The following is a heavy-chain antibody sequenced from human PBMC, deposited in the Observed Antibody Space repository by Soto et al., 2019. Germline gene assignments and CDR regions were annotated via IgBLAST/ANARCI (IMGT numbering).Heavy chain of an antibody. J-gene: IGHJ4*02. D-gene: IGHD2-21*02. Sequence: PSETLSLTCTVSGGSISSYSWNWIRQPPGKGLEWIGYIYDSGNTNYNPSLKSRVTISVDTSENQFSLKVNSVTAADTAVYYCAREPRQGDRIYYFDYWGKGTLVTVSS. CDR3: AREPRQGDRIYYFDY. CDR2: IYDSGNT. CDR1: GGSISSYS. V-gene: IGHV4-59*01.